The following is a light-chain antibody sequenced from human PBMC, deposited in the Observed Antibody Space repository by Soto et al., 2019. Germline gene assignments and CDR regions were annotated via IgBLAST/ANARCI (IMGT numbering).Light chain of an antibody. CDR1: QSIATF. V-gene: IGKV1-39*01. CDR3: QQSYSSPYT. J-gene: IGKJ2*01. Sequence: DIQMTQSPSSLSASVGDRVTLTCRAGQSIATFLHWSQYKPGKAPKLLIYAVSNLESGVPSRFSGSGSGTDFTLTISSLQPEDFATYYCQQSYSSPYTFGRGTKVEI. CDR2: AVS.